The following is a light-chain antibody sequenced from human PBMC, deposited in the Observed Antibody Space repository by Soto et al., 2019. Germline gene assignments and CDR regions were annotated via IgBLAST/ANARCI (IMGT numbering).Light chain of an antibody. Sequence: QSVLTQPPSASGTPGQRVTISCSGSNSSIGTNYVYWYQQLPGTAPKLLIYRSNQRPSGVPDRFSGSKSGTSASLAISGLRSEDEADYYCATWDDSRSGGEVFGGGTKLTVL. CDR3: ATWDDSRSGGEV. CDR1: NSSIGTNY. J-gene: IGLJ2*01. V-gene: IGLV1-47*01. CDR2: RSN.